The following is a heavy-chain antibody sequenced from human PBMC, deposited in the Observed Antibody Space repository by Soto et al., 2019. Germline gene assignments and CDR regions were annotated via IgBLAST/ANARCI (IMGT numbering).Heavy chain of an antibody. CDR3: ARVAPPEAVAGTLLENFFVP. CDR1: GYTFTSYA. V-gene: IGHV1-3*01. D-gene: IGHD6-19*01. J-gene: IGHJ5*02. Sequence: QVQLVQSGAEVKKPGASVKVSCKASGYTFTSYAMHWVRQAPGQRLEWMGWINAGNGNTKYSQKFQGRVTITRDTSASSAYMEPSSLRSEDTAVYYCARVAPPEAVAGTLLENFFVPWGQGTLVTVSS. CDR2: INAGNGNT.